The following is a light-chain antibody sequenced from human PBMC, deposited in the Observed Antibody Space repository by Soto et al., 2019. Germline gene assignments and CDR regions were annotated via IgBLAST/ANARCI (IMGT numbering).Light chain of an antibody. CDR1: SSNIGTNY. Sequence: QSVLTQPPSASGTPGQRVTISCSRSSSNIGTNYVYWYQQLPGTAPKLLIYRNNQRPSGVPDRFSGSKSATSASLASSGLRSEDEADYYCAAWDDGLSGHVVFGGGTKLTVL. CDR3: AAWDDGLSGHVV. V-gene: IGLV1-47*01. J-gene: IGLJ2*01. CDR2: RNN.